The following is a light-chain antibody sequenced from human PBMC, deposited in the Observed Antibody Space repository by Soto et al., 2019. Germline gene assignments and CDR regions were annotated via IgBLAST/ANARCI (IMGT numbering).Light chain of an antibody. Sequence: QSVLTQPPSASGIPGQRVTISCSGSSSNLGTNYVYWYQRLPGTAPKLLIYTNSQRPSGVPDRFSGSKSGTSASLAISGLRSEDEADYYCAAWDDSLSGYVFGTGTKVTVL. CDR2: TNS. V-gene: IGLV1-47*02. CDR1: SSNLGTNY. CDR3: AAWDDSLSGYV. J-gene: IGLJ1*01.